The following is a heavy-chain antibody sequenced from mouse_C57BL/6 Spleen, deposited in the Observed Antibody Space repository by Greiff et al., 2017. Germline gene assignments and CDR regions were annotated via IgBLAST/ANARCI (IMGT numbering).Heavy chain of an antibody. Sequence: EVKLVESGGGLVQPGGSLSLSCAASGFTFTDYYMSWVRQPPGKALEWLGFIRNKANGYTTEYSASVKGRFTISRDNSQSILYLQMNALRAEDSATYYAANWGEYDDEYAFDYWGQGTSVTVSS. V-gene: IGHV7-3*01. D-gene: IGHD2-13*01. J-gene: IGHJ4*01. CDR2: IRNKANGYTT. CDR3: ANWGEYDDEYAFDY. CDR1: GFTFTDYY.